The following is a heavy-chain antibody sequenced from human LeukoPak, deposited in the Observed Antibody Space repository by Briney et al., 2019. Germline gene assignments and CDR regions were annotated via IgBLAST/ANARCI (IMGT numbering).Heavy chain of an antibody. CDR1: GGSIISYY. Sequence: SETLSLTCTVSGGSIISYYWGWIRQPPGKGLEWIGRIYSSGSTNYNPSLNSRVTMSVDTSKNQFSLKLSSVTAADTAVYYCARGLKQQLVHGMDVWGQGTTVTVSS. D-gene: IGHD6-13*01. V-gene: IGHV4-4*07. CDR2: IYSSGST. J-gene: IGHJ6*02. CDR3: ARGLKQQLVHGMDV.